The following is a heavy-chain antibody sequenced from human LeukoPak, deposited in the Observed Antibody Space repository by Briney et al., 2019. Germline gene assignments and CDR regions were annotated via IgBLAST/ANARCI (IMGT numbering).Heavy chain of an antibody. CDR2: INHSGST. J-gene: IGHJ4*02. D-gene: IGHD2-8*01. Sequence: SETLSLTCAVYGGSFSGYYWSWIRQPPGKGLEWIGEINHSGSTNYNPSLKSRVTISIDTSKNQFSLKVSSVTAADTAVYYCARRRFVRGPDVVNPFDYWGQGTLVTVSS. CDR1: GGSFSGYY. CDR3: ARRRFVRGPDVVNPFDY. V-gene: IGHV4-34*01.